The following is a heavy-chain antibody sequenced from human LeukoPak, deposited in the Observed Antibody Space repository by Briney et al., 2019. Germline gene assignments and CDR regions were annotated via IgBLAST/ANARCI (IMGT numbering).Heavy chain of an antibody. CDR2: IYRIGNT. CDR1: GDSIRSDY. CDR3: AGRGQRYFRD. J-gene: IGHJ1*01. V-gene: IGHV4-4*08. Sequence: SETLSLTCSVSGDSIRSDYWSWIRQPQGKGLEWIGNIYRIGNTDYNPSLKSRVTISLDTSKNQLSLNLTSVTAGDTAVYYCAGRGQRYFRDWGQGTLVTVSS.